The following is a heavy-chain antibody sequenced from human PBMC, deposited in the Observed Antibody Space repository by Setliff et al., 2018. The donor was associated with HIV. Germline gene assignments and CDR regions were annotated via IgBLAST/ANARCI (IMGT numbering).Heavy chain of an antibody. J-gene: IGHJ4*02. V-gene: IGHV4-4*09. CDR3: ARHSGLGGYYSPFDY. D-gene: IGHD3-22*01. CDR2: IGWIGSTHISGST. CDR1: GDSISSYY. Sequence: SETLSLTCSVSGDSISSYYWSWIRQPPGKRLEWIGWIGSTHISGSTNYSPSLKSRVTMSVDTSKNQFSLTLSSVTAADTAVYYWARHSGLGGYYSPFDYWGPGTLVTVSS.